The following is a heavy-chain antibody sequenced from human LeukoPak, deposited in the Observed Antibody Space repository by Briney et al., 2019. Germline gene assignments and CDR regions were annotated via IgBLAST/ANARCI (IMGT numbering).Heavy chain of an antibody. CDR3: AKGTGGYYGPFDS. Sequence: PGRSLRLSCAASGFTFDDYALFWVRQAPGKGVEWVSGINWNSGSVDVADSVKGRFTTSRDNAKNSLYLQMKSLRAEDTALYYCAKGTGGYYGPFDSWGQGTLVTVSS. V-gene: IGHV3-9*01. J-gene: IGHJ4*02. D-gene: IGHD3-22*01. CDR1: GFTFDDYA. CDR2: INWNSGSV.